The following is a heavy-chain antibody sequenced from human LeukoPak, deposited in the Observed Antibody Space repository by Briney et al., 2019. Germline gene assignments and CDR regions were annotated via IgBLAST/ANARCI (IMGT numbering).Heavy chain of an antibody. D-gene: IGHD3-10*01. CDR1: GYSISSGYY. J-gene: IGHJ4*02. CDR2: IYHSGST. V-gene: IGHV4-38-2*01. CDR3: ARSVRGEDY. Sequence: SETLSLTCAVSGYSISSGYYWGWIRQPPGKGLEWIGSIYHSGSTYYNPSLKSRVTISVDTSKNQFSLKLSSVTAEDTAVYYCARSVRGEDYWGQGTLVTVSS.